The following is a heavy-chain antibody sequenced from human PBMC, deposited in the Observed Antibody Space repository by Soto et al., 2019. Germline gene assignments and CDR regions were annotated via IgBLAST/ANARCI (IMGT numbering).Heavy chain of an antibody. J-gene: IGHJ6*01. CDR1: GGSISIYY. V-gene: IGHV4-59*01. CDR2: IYYSGST. D-gene: IGHD1-1*01. CDR3: ARDRRTTYNWNDQYYYYGMDV. Sequence: SETLSITCTVSGGSISIYYWSWIRQPPGKGLESIGYIYYSGSTNYNPSLKSRVTISVDTSKNQFSLKLSSVTAADTAVYYCARDRRTTYNWNDQYYYYGMDVWGQGTTVTVSS.